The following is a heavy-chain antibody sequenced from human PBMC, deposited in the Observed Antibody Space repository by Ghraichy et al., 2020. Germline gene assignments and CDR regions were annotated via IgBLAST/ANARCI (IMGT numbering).Heavy chain of an antibody. CDR1: GGSISSSSYY. CDR3: ARPNYYGSGRDY. Sequence: SETLSLTCTVSGGSISSSSYYWGWIRQPPGKGLEWIGSIYYSGSTYYNPSLKSRVTISVDTSKNQFSLKLSSVTAADTAVYYCARPNYYGSGRDYWGQGTLVTVSS. V-gene: IGHV4-39*01. CDR2: IYYSGST. D-gene: IGHD3-10*01. J-gene: IGHJ4*02.